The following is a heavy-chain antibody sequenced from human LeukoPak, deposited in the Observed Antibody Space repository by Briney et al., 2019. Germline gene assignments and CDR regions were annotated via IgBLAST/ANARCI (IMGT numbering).Heavy chain of an antibody. J-gene: IGHJ4*02. V-gene: IGHV3-48*04. CDR2: ITGSSSTI. CDR1: GFTFSTYA. D-gene: IGHD6-13*01. Sequence: GGSLRLSCAASGFTFSTYAMSWVRQAPGKGLEWVSCITGSSSTIYYADSVKGRFTISRDNAKNSLYLQMNSLRPEDTAVYYCARDDGALAPAGLWGQGTLVTVSS. CDR3: ARDDGALAPAGL.